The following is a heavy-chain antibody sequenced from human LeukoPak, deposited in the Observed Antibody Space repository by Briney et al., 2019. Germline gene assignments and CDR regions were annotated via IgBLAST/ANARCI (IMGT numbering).Heavy chain of an antibody. V-gene: IGHV1-8*01. J-gene: IGHJ4*02. D-gene: IGHD3-22*01. CDR3: ARVFYDSSGYHYFDY. Sequence: ASVKVSCKASGYTFTSYDINWVRQAAGQGLEWMGWMNPNSGNTGYAQKFQGRVTMTRNTSISTAYMELSSLRSEDTAVYYCARVFYDSSGYHYFDYWGQGTLVTVSS. CDR1: GYTFTSYD. CDR2: MNPNSGNT.